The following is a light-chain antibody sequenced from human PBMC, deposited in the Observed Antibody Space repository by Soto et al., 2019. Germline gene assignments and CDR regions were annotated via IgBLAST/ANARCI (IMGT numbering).Light chain of an antibody. V-gene: IGKV1-33*01. CDR3: QQYDNLPIT. J-gene: IGKJ5*01. CDR1: QDISNY. CDR2: DAS. Sequence: DIQMTQSPSSLSASVGDRVTITCQASQDISNYLNWYQQKPGKAPKLLIYDASNLETGVPSRFSGRGSGIDFTFTISCLPPEDIATYYCQQYDNLPITFGQGTRLEIK.